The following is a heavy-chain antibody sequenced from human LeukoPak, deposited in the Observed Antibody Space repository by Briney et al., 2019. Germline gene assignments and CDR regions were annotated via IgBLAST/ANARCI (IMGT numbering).Heavy chain of an antibody. Sequence: SETLPLTCTVSGGSISSYYWSWIRQPPGKGLEWIGYIYYSGSTNYNPSLKSRVTISVDTSKSQFSLKLSSVTAADTAVYYCARGGLAAPNDYWGQGTLVTVSS. CDR1: GGSISSYY. CDR3: ARGGLAAPNDY. CDR2: IYYSGST. V-gene: IGHV4-59*01. D-gene: IGHD6-13*01. J-gene: IGHJ4*02.